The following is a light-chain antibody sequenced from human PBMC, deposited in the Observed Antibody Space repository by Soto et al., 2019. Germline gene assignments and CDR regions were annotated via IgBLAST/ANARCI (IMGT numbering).Light chain of an antibody. CDR3: LLFYGGAQPLL. CDR2: NTG. V-gene: IGLV7-43*01. CDR1: TGAVTSGHY. J-gene: IGLJ2*01. Sequence: QAVVTQEPSLTVSPGGTVTLTCASSTGAVTSGHYPNWLQQKPGQAPRALIYNTGNKHSWTPARFTGSLLGGKAALTLSSAQPEDEAEYYCLLFYGGAQPLLFGGGTQLTVL.